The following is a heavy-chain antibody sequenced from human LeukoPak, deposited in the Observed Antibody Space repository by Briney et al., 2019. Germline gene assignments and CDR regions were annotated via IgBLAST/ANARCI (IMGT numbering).Heavy chain of an antibody. CDR3: ARGSVVVPAAMEYYYYGMDV. J-gene: IGHJ6*02. Sequence: TTGGSLRLSCAASGFTFSDYYMSWLRQAPGKGLEWVSYISSSGSTIYYADSVKGRFTISRDNAKNLLYLQMNSLRAEDTAVYYCARGSVVVPAAMEYYYYGMDVWGQGTTVTVSS. CDR1: GFTFSDYY. CDR2: ISSSGSTI. V-gene: IGHV3-11*01. D-gene: IGHD2-2*01.